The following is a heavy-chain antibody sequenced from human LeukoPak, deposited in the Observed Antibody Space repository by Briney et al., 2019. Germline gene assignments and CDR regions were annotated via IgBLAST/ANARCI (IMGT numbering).Heavy chain of an antibody. D-gene: IGHD5-18*01. CDR2: INPSGGST. J-gene: IGHJ3*02. V-gene: IGHV1-46*01. CDR1: GYTFTSYY. CDR3: ARAEYSYGLVDI. Sequence: ASAKVSCKASGYTFTSYYMHWVRQAPGQGLEWMGIINPSGGSTSYAQKFQGRVTMTRDTSTSTVYMELSSLRSEDTAVYYCARAEYSYGLVDIWGQGTMVTVSS.